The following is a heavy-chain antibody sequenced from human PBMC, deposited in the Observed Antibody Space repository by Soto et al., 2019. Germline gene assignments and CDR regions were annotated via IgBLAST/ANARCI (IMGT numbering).Heavy chain of an antibody. CDR2: IYYSGST. D-gene: IGHD4-17*01. J-gene: IGHJ5*02. CDR3: AKAVGGVDYGDEGPYNWFDP. Sequence: QLQLQESGPGLVKPSETLSLTCTVSGGSISSSSYYWGWIRQPPGKGLGWIGSIYYSGSTYYNPSLKSRVTISVDTSKNQFSLKLSSVTAADTAVYYCAKAVGGVDYGDEGPYNWFDPWGQGTLVTVSS. CDR1: GGSISSSSYY. V-gene: IGHV4-39*01.